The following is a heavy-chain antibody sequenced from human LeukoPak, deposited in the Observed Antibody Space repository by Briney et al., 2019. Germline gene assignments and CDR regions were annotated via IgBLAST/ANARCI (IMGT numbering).Heavy chain of an antibody. CDR2: IYGGGST. Sequence: GGALRLSCAASGFTVNSNYMSWVRQAPGKGLEWVSVIYGGGSTFYADSVKGRFTISRDNSKNTLYLQMNSLRAEDTAVYYCTRDITSRYFDCWGQGTLVTVSS. J-gene: IGHJ4*02. CDR3: TRDITSRYFDC. CDR1: GFTVNSNY. V-gene: IGHV3-66*01. D-gene: IGHD3-10*01.